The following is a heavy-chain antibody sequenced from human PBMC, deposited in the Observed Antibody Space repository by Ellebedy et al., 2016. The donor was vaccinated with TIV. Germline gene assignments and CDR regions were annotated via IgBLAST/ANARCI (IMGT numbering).Heavy chain of an antibody. Sequence: GGSLRLSCAGSGFNFSDYYMSWVRQAPGKGLEWLAYITSSGDIKYYTDSVKGRFTISRDNANSSLHLQMNRLRAEDTALYYCTRDPGSTRFYYYYGMDVWGQGTTVTVSS. V-gene: IGHV3-11*01. CDR3: TRDPGSTRFYYYYGMDV. CDR2: ITSSGDIK. D-gene: IGHD2-2*01. CDR1: GFNFSDYY. J-gene: IGHJ6*02.